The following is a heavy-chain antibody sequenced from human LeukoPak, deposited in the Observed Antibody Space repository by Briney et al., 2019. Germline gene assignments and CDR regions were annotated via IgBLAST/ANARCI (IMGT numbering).Heavy chain of an antibody. CDR2: IYYSGST. CDR1: GGSISSYY. CDR3: ARVSSSSSPNFWFDP. V-gene: IGHV4-59*12. D-gene: IGHD6-13*01. Sequence: SETLSLTCTVSGGSISSYYWSWIRQPPGKGLEWIGYIYYSGSTNYNPSLKSRVTMSVDTSKNQFSLKLSSVTAADTAVYYCARVSSSSSPNFWFDPWGQGTLVTVSS. J-gene: IGHJ5*02.